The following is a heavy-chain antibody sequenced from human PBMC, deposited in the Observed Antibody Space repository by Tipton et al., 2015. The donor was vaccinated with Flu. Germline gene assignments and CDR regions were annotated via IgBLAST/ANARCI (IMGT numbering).Heavy chain of an antibody. Sequence: TLSLTCTVSGGSISSYYWSWIRQPPGKGLEWIGDIYYSGSTNYNPSLKSRVTISVDTSKNQFSLKLSSVTAADTAVYYCARVELSGDPSYSFDYWGQGTLVTVSS. V-gene: IGHV4-59*01. CDR1: GGSISSYY. CDR2: IYYSGST. CDR3: ARVELSGDPSYSFDY. D-gene: IGHD3-16*02. J-gene: IGHJ4*02.